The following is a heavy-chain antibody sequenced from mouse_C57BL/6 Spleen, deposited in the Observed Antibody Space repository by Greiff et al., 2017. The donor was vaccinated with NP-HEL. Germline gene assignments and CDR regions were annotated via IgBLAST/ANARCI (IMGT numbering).Heavy chain of an antibody. CDR2: IYPGDGDT. J-gene: IGHJ4*01. V-gene: IGHV1-82*01. CDR1: GYAFSSSW. CDR3: ARQRGGYDYDEDYAMDY. Sequence: QVQLQQSGPELVKPGASVKISCKASGYAFSSSWMNWVKQRPGKGLEWIGRIYPGDGDTNYNGKFKGKATLTADKSSSTAYMQLSSLTSEDSAVYFCARQRGGYDYDEDYAMDYWGQGTSVTVSS. D-gene: IGHD2-4*01.